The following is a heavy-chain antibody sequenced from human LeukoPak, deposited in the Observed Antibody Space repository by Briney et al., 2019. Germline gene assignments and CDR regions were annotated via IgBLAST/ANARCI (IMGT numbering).Heavy chain of an antibody. CDR3: ARGSTYYGSSGQVPFDY. CDR1: GFTFSTYS. CDR2: ISSSSSTI. V-gene: IGHV3-48*01. D-gene: IGHD3-22*01. J-gene: IGHJ4*02. Sequence: GGSLRPSCAASGFTFSTYSMNWVRQAPGKGLEWVSYISSSSSTIYYADSVKGRFTISRDNAKNSLYLQMNSLRAEDTAVYYCARGSTYYGSSGQVPFDYWGQGTLVTVSS.